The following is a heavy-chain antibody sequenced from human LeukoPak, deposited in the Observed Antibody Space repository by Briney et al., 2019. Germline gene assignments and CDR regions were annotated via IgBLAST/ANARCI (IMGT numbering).Heavy chain of an antibody. V-gene: IGHV1-18*01. CDR2: ISVHNGNT. CDR3: ARARNPLDYYYYMDV. Sequence: GASVKVSCKASGYMFTIYGISWVRQAPGQGVEWMGWISVHNGNTKYAQKFQGRVTMTTDTSTSTAYMELRSLRSDDTAVYYCARARNPLDYYYYMDVWGKGTTVTGSS. J-gene: IGHJ6*03. CDR1: GYMFTIYG.